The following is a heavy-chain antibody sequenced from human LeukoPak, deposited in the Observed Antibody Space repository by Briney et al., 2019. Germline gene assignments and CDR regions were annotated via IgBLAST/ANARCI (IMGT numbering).Heavy chain of an antibody. V-gene: IGHV6-1*01. CDR1: GDSVSSNSAA. J-gene: IGHJ4*02. CDR3: AREGDYYDSSGYAKSFDY. Sequence: SQTLSLTCAISGDSVSSNSAAWNWIRQSPSRGLERLGRTYYRSKWYNDYAVSVKSRITINPDTSKNQFSLQLNSVTPEDTAVYYCAREGDYYDSSGYAKSFDYWGQGTLVTVSS. CDR2: TYYRSKWYN. D-gene: IGHD3-22*01.